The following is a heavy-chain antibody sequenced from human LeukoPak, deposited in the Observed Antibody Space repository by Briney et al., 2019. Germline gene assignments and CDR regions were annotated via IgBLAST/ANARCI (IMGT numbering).Heavy chain of an antibody. D-gene: IGHD2-21*01. CDR3: VREDDWAAGY. V-gene: IGHV3-30*04. CDR2: ISYDGSNK. Sequence: PGRSLRLSCAASGFTFSSYAMHWVRQAPGKGLEWVAVISYDGSNKYYADSVKGRFTISRDNSKNTLYLQMNSLRAEDTAVYYCVREDDWAAGYWGQGTLVTVFS. CDR1: GFTFSSYA. J-gene: IGHJ4*02.